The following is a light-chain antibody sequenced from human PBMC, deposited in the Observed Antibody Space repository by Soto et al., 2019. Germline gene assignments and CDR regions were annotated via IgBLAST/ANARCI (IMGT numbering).Light chain of an antibody. CDR3: AAWDDSLEGYV. V-gene: IGLV1-44*01. J-gene: IGLJ1*01. CDR1: TSNIGGNP. Sequence: QSVLTQPPSASGTPGQRVAISCSGSTSNIGGNPVNWYQQLPGAAPRLLIYTNDQRPSGVPDRFPGSKSGTSASLAISGLQSEDEADYYCAAWDDSLEGYVFGAGTKVTVL. CDR2: TND.